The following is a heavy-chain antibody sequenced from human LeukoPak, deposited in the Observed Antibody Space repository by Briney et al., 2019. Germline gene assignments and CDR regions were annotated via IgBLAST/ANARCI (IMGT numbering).Heavy chain of an antibody. CDR2: ISRSSSYI. CDR1: GFTFSGYT. D-gene: IGHD3-10*01. J-gene: IGHJ4*02. V-gene: IGHV3-21*01. Sequence: KPGGSLRLSCAASGFTFSGYTMNWVRQAPGKGLEWVSSISRSSSYIYYADSVKGRFTISRDNAKNSLYLQMNSLRAEDTALYYCARGSSLVRGVPDRFDYWGQGTLVTVSS. CDR3: ARGSSLVRGVPDRFDY.